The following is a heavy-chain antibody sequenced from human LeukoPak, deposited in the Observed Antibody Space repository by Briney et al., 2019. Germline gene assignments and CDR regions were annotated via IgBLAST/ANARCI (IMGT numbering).Heavy chain of an antibody. CDR2: ISGSGGST. V-gene: IGHV3-23*01. Sequence: GGSLRLSCAASGFTFSSYAMSWVRQAPGKGLEWVSAISGSGGSTYYADSVKGRFTISRDNSKNTLYLQMNSLQTEDTAMYYCVWMNTVHTLGFWGQGTLVTVSS. D-gene: IGHD3-3*01. J-gene: IGHJ4*02. CDR1: GFTFSSYA. CDR3: VWMNTVHTLGF.